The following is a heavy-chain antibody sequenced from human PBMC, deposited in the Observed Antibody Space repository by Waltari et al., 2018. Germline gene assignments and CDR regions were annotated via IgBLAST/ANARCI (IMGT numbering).Heavy chain of an antibody. J-gene: IGHJ6*04. CDR1: GGSISSYY. Sequence: QVQLQESGPGLVKPSETLSLTCTVSGGSISSYYWSWIRQPAGKGLEWIGRIYTSGSTNYNPSLKRRFTMSLYTSNIQFSLKLSSVTAADTAVYYCARDEVTIFGVVPTSFWGKGTTVTISS. D-gene: IGHD3-3*01. CDR2: IYTSGST. CDR3: ARDEVTIFGVVPTSF. V-gene: IGHV4-4*07.